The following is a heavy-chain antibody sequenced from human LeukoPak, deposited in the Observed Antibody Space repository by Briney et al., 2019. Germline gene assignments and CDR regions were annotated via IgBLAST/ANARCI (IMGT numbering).Heavy chain of an antibody. CDR1: GYTFSSYA. CDR3: VKDRDFWSGLDV. J-gene: IGHJ6*02. V-gene: IGHV3-9*01. Sequence: GGSLRLSCAASGYTFSSYAMSWVRQAPGKGLEWVSGISWQSNTRKYADSVRGRFTISRDNAKNSLYLQMNSLKLEDTALYYCVKDRDFWSGLDVWGQGTMVTVS. CDR2: ISWQSNTR. D-gene: IGHD3-3*01.